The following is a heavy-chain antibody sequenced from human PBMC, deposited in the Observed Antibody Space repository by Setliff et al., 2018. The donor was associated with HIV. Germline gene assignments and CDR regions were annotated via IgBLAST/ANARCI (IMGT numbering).Heavy chain of an antibody. D-gene: IGHD5-18*01. CDR3: ARNTLGYGAHFDN. CDR1: GDSISTYY. V-gene: IGHV4-59*04. Sequence: PSETLSLTCTVSGDSISTYYWAWIRQPPGKGLEWIGSIYATGSTFYNPSLKSRVTISIDTSNNHFSLRLHSVTAADTAVYYCARNTLGYGAHFDNWGQGILVTVSS. J-gene: IGHJ4*02. CDR2: IYATGST.